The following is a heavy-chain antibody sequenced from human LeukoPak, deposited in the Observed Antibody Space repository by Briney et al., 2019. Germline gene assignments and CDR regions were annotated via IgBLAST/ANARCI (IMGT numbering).Heavy chain of an antibody. V-gene: IGHV1-2*02. CDR2: INPNSGGT. D-gene: IGHD7-27*01. J-gene: IGHJ4*02. CDR3: ARDLTEIGSY. Sequence: ASVKVTCKASGYTFTSYYMHWARQAPGQGLEWMGWINPNSGGTNYAQKFQGRVTMTRDTSISTAYMELSRLRSDDTAVYYCARDLTEIGSYWGQGTLVTVSS. CDR1: GYTFTSYY.